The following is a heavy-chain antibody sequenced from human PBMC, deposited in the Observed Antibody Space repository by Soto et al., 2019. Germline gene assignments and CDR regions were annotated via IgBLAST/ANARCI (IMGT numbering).Heavy chain of an antibody. V-gene: IGHV4-30-4*01. J-gene: IGHJ6*02. CDR3: VRSYDFWSGYFPSRYHDGLDV. CDR2: IYYSGST. Sequence: PSETLSLTCTVSGASINSGDSYWSWIRQPPGKGLEWIGHIYYSGSTYYNPSLKSRVSISVDTSKNHFSLRLSSVTAADTAVFYCVRSYDFWSGYFPSRYHDGLDVWGQGIEVTVYS. D-gene: IGHD3-3*01. CDR1: GASINSGDSY.